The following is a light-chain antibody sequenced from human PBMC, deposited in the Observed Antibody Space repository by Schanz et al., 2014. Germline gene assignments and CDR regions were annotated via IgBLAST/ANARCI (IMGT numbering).Light chain of an antibody. CDR1: SSDVGNYNF. CDR3: SSYAGSNNVV. V-gene: IGLV2-8*01. Sequence: QSALTQPPSASGSPGQSVTISCTGTSSDVGNYNFVSWYQHHPGKAPKLMIYEVSKRPSGVPDRFSGSKSGNTASLTVSGLQAEDEADYYCSSYAGSNNVVFGGGTKLTVL. J-gene: IGLJ2*01. CDR2: EVS.